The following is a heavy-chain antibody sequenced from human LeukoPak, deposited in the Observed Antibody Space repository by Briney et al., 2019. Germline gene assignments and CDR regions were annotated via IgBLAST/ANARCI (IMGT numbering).Heavy chain of an antibody. D-gene: IGHD2-15*01. CDR1: GYTFTIYG. CDR2: ISAYNGNT. Sequence: ASVTVSFKSSGYTFTIYGFSWVRQAPGQGLERMGWISAYNGNTNYAQKLQGRVTMTTDTSTSTAYMELRSLRSDDTAVYYCARATGGGDFDYWGQGTLVTVSS. CDR3: ARATGGGDFDY. J-gene: IGHJ4*02. V-gene: IGHV1-18*01.